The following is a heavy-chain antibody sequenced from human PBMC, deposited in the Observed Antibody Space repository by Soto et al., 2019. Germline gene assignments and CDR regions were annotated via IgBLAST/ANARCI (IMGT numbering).Heavy chain of an antibody. Sequence: QVQLVQSGAEVKMPGSSVQVACKASGGSFRREAINWVRQAPGQGPECMGGILPFFGTADYAQKFQGRVTRTEGLSTTTVDPDLGSLRFEAPAVYYWARGHKFGGNSDDFDVWGQGTMVIVSS. CDR2: ILPFFGTA. D-gene: IGHD2-15*01. J-gene: IGHJ3*01. V-gene: IGHV1-69*12. CDR3: ARGHKFGGNSDDFDV. CDR1: GGSFRREA.